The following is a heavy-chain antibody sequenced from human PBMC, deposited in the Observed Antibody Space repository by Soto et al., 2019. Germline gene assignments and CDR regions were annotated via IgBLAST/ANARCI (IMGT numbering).Heavy chain of an antibody. Sequence: QLQLQESGPGLVKPSESLSLTCTVSGGSISSSDYYWGWIRQPPGKGLEWIGSVYYNGATRYNPSLNSRVTMSVDTSKNQFSLKLSSVTAADTAIYYCASEIRGSCISSSCNGRYWGQGTLVTVSS. J-gene: IGHJ4*02. CDR3: ASEIRGSCISSSCNGRY. CDR1: GGSISSSDYY. CDR2: VYYNGAT. V-gene: IGHV4-39*01. D-gene: IGHD3-3*02.